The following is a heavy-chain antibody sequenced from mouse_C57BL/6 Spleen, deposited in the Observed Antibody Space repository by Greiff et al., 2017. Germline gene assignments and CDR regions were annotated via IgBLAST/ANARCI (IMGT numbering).Heavy chain of an antibody. D-gene: IGHD1-1*01. J-gene: IGHJ2*01. V-gene: IGHV14-3*01. CDR1: GFNIKNTY. Sequence: VQLQQSVAELVRPGASVKLSCTASGFNIKNTYMHWVKQRPEQGLEWLGSIDPANGNTKYAQKFQGKATITADTSSNTAYLQLSSLTSEDTTIYYGARYSWYGSSYGYFDYWGQGTTLTVSS. CDR2: IDPANGNT. CDR3: ARYSWYGSSYGYFDY.